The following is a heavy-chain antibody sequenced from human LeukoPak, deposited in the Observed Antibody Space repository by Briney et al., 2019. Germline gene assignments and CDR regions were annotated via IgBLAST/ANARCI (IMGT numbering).Heavy chain of an antibody. CDR2: MNPNSGNT. Sequence: ASVKVSCKASGYTFTSYYMHWVRQAPGQGLEWMGWMNPNSGNTGYAQKFQGRVTMTRNTSISTAYMELSSLRSEDTAVYYCARGLEVYSYDLWGQGTLVTVSS. CDR1: GYTFTSYY. J-gene: IGHJ5*02. CDR3: ARGLEVYSYDL. D-gene: IGHD5-18*01. V-gene: IGHV1-8*02.